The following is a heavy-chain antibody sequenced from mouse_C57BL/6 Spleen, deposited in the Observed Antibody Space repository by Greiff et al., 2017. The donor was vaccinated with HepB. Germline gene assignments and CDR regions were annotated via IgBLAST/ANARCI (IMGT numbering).Heavy chain of an antibody. V-gene: IGHV1-80*01. J-gene: IGHJ3*01. Sequence: VQLQQSGAELVKPGASVEISCKASGYAFSSYWMNWVKQRPGKGLEWIGQIYPGDGDTNYNGKFKGKATLTADKSSSTAYMQRSSLTSEDSAVYFCARSGMVTWFAYWGQGTLVTVSA. D-gene: IGHD2-1*01. CDR3: ARSGMVTWFAY. CDR1: GYAFSSYW. CDR2: IYPGDGDT.